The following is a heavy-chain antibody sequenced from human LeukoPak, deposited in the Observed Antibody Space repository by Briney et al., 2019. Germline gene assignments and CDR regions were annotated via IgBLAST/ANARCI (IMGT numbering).Heavy chain of an antibody. V-gene: IGHV4-39*07. Sequence: SETLSLTCTVSGGSISSSSYYWGWIRQPPGKGLEWIGSIYYSGSTYYNPSLKSRVTISVDTSKNQFSLKLSSVTAADTAVYYCARDNVGATTSGYYYYYYMDVWGKGTTVTIPS. J-gene: IGHJ6*03. CDR1: GGSISSSSYY. CDR3: ARDNVGATTSGYYYYYYMDV. D-gene: IGHD1-26*01. CDR2: IYYSGST.